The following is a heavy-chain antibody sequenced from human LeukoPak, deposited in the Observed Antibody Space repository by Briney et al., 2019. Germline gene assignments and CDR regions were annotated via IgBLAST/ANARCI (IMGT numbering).Heavy chain of an antibody. V-gene: IGHV4-34*01. D-gene: IGHD2-2*01. J-gene: IGHJ5*02. CDR1: GGSFSGYY. CDR2: INHSGST. CDR3: ARGGDPVVVPAAIXXXPRQHNWFDP. Sequence: PSETLSLTCAVYGGSFSGYYWSWIRQPPGKGLEWIGEINHSGSTNYNPSLKSRVTISVDTSKNQFSLKLSSVTAADTAVYYCARGGDPVVVPAAIXXXPRQHNWFDPWGQGTLV.